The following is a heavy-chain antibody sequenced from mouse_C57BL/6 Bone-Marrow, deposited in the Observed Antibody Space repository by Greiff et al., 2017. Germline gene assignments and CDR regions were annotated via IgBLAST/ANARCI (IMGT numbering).Heavy chain of an antibody. Sequence: QVQLQQSGPELVKPGASVKLSCKASGYTFTSYDINWVKQRPGQGLEWIGWIYPSDGSTKYNEKFKGKATLTVDTSSSTAYMELHSLTSEDSAVYFCARDTTVVDPYWYFEGWGTGTTVTVSS. J-gene: IGHJ1*03. CDR3: ARDTTVVDPYWYFEG. CDR1: GYTFTSYD. CDR2: IYPSDGST. V-gene: IGHV1-85*01. D-gene: IGHD1-1*01.